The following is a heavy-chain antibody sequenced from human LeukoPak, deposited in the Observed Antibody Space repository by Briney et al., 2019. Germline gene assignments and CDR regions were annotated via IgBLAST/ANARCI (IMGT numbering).Heavy chain of an antibody. Sequence: PGGSLRLSCAASGFTFSNYWMSWVRQAPGKGLEWVANIKQDGSEKYYVDSVKGRFTISRDNSKNTLYLQMNSLRAEDTAVYYCASGNYDYVWGSYRLLGWWGQGTLVTVSS. V-gene: IGHV3-7*03. CDR3: ASGNYDYVWGSYRLLGW. J-gene: IGHJ4*02. CDR2: IKQDGSEK. D-gene: IGHD3-16*02. CDR1: GFTFSNYW.